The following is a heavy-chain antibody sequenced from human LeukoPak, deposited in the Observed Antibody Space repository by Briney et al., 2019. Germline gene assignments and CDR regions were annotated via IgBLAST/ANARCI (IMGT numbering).Heavy chain of an antibody. CDR3: ATSGHGITFGGVEY. D-gene: IGHD3-16*01. CDR2: FNPEDGET. J-gene: IGHJ4*02. V-gene: IGHV1-24*01. Sequence: ASVKVSCKVSGYTLTELSMHWVRQAPGKGLEWMGGFNPEDGETIYAQKFQGRVTMTEDTSTDTAYMELSSLRSEDTAVYYCATSGHGITFGGVEYWGQGTLVTVSS. CDR1: GYTLTELS.